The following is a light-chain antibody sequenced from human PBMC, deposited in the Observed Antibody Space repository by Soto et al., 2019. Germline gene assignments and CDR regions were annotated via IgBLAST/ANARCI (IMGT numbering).Light chain of an antibody. J-gene: IGLJ3*02. CDR2: EGT. V-gene: IGLV2-23*01. CDR1: SSDVGNYNL. Sequence: QSALTQPASVSGSPGQSITISCTGTSSDVGNYNLVSWYQQHPGKAPKLMIYEGTKRPSGVSSRFSGSKSGTTASLTISGLQAEDEADYYCCSYTGGRTYVFGGGNKLTVL. CDR3: CSYTGGRTYV.